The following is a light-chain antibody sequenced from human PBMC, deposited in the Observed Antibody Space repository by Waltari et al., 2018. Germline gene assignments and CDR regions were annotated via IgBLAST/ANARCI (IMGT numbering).Light chain of an antibody. V-gene: IGKV3-20*01. CDR2: GAS. CDR1: QSVSRT. CDR3: QHYVRLPAT. Sequence: EIVLTQSPGTLSLSPGERATLSCWASQSVSRTLAWYQQKPGQAPRLLIYGASTRATGIPERFSGCGSGTDFSLTISRLEPEDFALYYCQHYVRLPATFGQGTKVEIK. J-gene: IGKJ1*01.